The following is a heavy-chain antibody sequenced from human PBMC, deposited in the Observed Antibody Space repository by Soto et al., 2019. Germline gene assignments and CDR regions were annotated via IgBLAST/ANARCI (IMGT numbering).Heavy chain of an antibody. CDR3: VREPWGFSGTWYDY. V-gene: IGHV3-74*01. D-gene: IGHD6-13*01. J-gene: IGHJ4*02. CDR2: INHDGSKT. CDR1: KFSFNNYR. Sequence: LRLSCAASKFSFNNYRMHWVRQVPGKGPAWVSRINHDGSKTEYADSVKGRFTISRDNTKNTLYLQMNSLRVEDTAMYYCVREPWGFSGTWYDYWGQGTLVTVSS.